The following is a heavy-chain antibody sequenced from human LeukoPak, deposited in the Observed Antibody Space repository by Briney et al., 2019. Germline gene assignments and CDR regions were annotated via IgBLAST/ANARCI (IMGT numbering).Heavy chain of an antibody. V-gene: IGHV3-48*03. CDR3: ARDLHFYGYGAYYYYYMDV. J-gene: IGHJ6*03. CDR2: ISSSGSTI. Sequence: GGSLRLSCAASGFTFSSYEMNCVRQAPGKGLEWVSYISSSGSTIYYADSVKGRFTISRDNAKNSLYLQMNSLRAEDTAVYYCARDLHFYGYGAYYYYYMDVWGKGTTVTVSS. D-gene: IGHD5-18*01. CDR1: GFTFSSYE.